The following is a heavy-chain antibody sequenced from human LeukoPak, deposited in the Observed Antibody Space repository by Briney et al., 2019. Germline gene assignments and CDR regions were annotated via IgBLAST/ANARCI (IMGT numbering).Heavy chain of an antibody. V-gene: IGHV3-48*02. CDR2: ISSSSNSI. Sequence: GGSLRLSCAASGFTFSTYNMNWVRQAPGKGPEWVSYISSSSNSIYYADSVKGRFTISRDNAKNSLYLQMNSLRDEDTAVYYCASLTVTGGSLSDYWGQGTLVTVSS. J-gene: IGHJ4*02. D-gene: IGHD2-15*01. CDR1: GFTFSTYN. CDR3: ASLTVTGGSLSDY.